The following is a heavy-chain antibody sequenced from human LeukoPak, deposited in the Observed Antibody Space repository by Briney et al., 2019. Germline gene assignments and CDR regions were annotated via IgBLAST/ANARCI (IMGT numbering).Heavy chain of an antibody. Sequence: SETLSLTCTVSGDSISSSDYYWGWVRQPPGKGLGWIGTISYSGSTYYNPSLQSRVTISVDTSKNQFSLELSSVTAADTAVYYCARGSRRLADFHYWGQGTLVTVSS. J-gene: IGHJ4*02. D-gene: IGHD1-26*01. CDR3: ARGSRRLADFHY. CDR2: ISYSGST. CDR1: GDSISSSDYY. V-gene: IGHV4-39*01.